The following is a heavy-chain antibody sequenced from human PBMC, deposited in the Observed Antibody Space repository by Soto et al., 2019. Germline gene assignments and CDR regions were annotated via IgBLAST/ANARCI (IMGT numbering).Heavy chain of an antibody. CDR1: GGYIRSGDDY. V-gene: IGHV4-30-4*01. CDR3: ARVXRTYYDFWSGYYTDY. CDR2: IYYSGST. D-gene: IGHD3-3*01. J-gene: IGHJ4*02. Sequence: TVSGGYIRSGDDYCSWNRQPPGKGLEWIGYIYYSGSTYYNPSLKSRVTISVDTSKNQFSLKLSSVTAADTAVYYFARVXRTYYDFWSGYYTDYWGQGTLVTVS.